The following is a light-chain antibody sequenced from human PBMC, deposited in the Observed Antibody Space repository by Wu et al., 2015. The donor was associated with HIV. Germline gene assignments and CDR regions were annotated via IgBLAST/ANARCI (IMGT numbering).Light chain of an antibody. Sequence: DILLTQSPGTLPLSPGERATLSCRASQSVSSNYLAWYQQKPGQAPRLLIYATSNRATGIPDRISGSGSGTLFTLTISRLEPEDSAVYFCQQYVSSPTFGQGTRLEI. CDR1: QSVSSNY. J-gene: IGKJ5*01. CDR2: ATS. V-gene: IGKV3-20*01. CDR3: QQYVSSPT.